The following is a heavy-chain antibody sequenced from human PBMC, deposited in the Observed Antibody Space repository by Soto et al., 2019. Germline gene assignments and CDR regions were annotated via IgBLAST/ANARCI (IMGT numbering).Heavy chain of an antibody. CDR3: VRQYMVAARNSPYYLDL. Sequence: GESLKISCKASGYRFINYWINWVRQMPDKGLEWMGRIDPRDSYTNYSPSFQGHVTISIDKSINTAYLQWSSLKASDTAIYYCVRQYMVAARNSPYYLDLWGQGILVTVSS. J-gene: IGHJ4*02. V-gene: IGHV5-10-1*01. CDR1: GYRFINYW. CDR2: IDPRDSYT. D-gene: IGHD2-15*01.